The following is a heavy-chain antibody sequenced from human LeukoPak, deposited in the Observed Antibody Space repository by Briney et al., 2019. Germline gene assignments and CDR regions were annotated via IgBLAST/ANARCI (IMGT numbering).Heavy chain of an antibody. Sequence: PGGSLRLSCAASGFTFSGYGMHWVRQAPGKGLEWVAVISYDGSIKYYADSVKGRFTISRDNSKNTLYLQMNSLRTEDTAVYYCARVTDYGDTWGQGTLVTVSS. CDR1: GFTFSGYG. J-gene: IGHJ4*02. D-gene: IGHD4-17*01. CDR3: ARVTDYGDT. V-gene: IGHV3-30*03. CDR2: ISYDGSIK.